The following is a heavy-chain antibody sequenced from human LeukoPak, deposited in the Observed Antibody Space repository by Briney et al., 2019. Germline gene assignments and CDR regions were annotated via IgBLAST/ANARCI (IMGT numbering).Heavy chain of an antibody. CDR3: ARDIKWLGRYYYYSLDV. D-gene: IGHD6-19*01. CDR1: GFSFSSYT. Sequence: GRSLRLSCAGSGFSFSSYTMHWVRQAPGKGLEWVAIISYDGTNEYYADSVKGRFTISRDNSKNTLYLQVNSLRAEDTAVYYCARDIKWLGRYYYYSLDVWGQGTTVTVS. CDR2: ISYDGTNE. J-gene: IGHJ6*02. V-gene: IGHV3-30*04.